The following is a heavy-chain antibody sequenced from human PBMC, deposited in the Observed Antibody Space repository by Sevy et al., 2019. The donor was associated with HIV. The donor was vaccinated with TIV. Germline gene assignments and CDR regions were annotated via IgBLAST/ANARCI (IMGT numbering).Heavy chain of an antibody. CDR1: GFRFSDYS. J-gene: IGHJ4*02. Sequence: GGSLRLSCAASGFRFSDYSMHWVRQAPGKGLEWVAVISYDGRNNKYNVDSVKGRFTISRDNSKNTLFLQMNSLRAEDTAVYYCARDLSIDPGYFDYRGQGTLVTVSS. CDR3: ARDLSIDPGYFDY. CDR2: ISYDGRNNK. D-gene: IGHD2-21*01. V-gene: IGHV3-30*14.